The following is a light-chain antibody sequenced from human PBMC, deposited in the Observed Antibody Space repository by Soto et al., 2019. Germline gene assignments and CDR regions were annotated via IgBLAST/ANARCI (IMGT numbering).Light chain of an antibody. Sequence: EIVLTQSPGTLWLSRGERATLSYRASQSVSSSYLAWYQQIPGQAPRILIYGASSRATGIPDRFSGSGSGTDFTLTISRLEPEDFAVYYRQQYGSSSYTFGQGTKLEIK. J-gene: IGKJ2*01. CDR2: GAS. V-gene: IGKV3-20*01. CDR1: QSVSSSY. CDR3: QQYGSSSYT.